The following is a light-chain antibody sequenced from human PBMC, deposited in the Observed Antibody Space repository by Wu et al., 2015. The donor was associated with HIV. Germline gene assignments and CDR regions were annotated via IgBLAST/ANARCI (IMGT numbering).Light chain of an antibody. CDR1: QSVDNRF. V-gene: IGKV3-20*01. Sequence: EIVLTQSPDTLSLSLGERATLSCRASQSVDNRFLAWYQHKPGQAPRLLIYAASIRATAIPDRFSGSGYGSDFTLTISRLEPEDFAMYYCQSYGSSPPYTFGQGTKLEI. CDR3: QSYGSSPPYT. J-gene: IGKJ2*01. CDR2: AAS.